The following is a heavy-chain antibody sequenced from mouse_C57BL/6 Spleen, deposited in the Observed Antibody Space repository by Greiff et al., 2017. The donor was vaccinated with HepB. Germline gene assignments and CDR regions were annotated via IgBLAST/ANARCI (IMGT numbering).Heavy chain of an antibody. D-gene: IGHD2-3*01. CDR2: ISYSGST. CDR1: GYSITSDY. J-gene: IGHJ1*03. V-gene: IGHV3-8*01. CDR3: ARRGHDGYYGYFDV. Sequence: EVKVVESGPGLAKPSQTLSLTCSVTGYSITSDYWNWIRKFPGNKLEYMGYISYSGSTYYNPSLKSRISITRDTSKNQYYLQLNSVTTEDTATYYWARRGHDGYYGYFDVWGTGTTVTVSS.